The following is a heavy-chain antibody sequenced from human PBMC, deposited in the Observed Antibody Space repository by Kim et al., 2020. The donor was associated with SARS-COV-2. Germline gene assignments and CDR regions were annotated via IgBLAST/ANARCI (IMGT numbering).Heavy chain of an antibody. Sequence: GRFTISRDNAKNSLYLQMNSLRAEDTAVYYCARVTNYYDSSGYYHEAFDIWGQGTMVTVSS. D-gene: IGHD3-22*01. V-gene: IGHV3-11*06. J-gene: IGHJ3*02. CDR3: ARVTNYYDSSGYYHEAFDI.